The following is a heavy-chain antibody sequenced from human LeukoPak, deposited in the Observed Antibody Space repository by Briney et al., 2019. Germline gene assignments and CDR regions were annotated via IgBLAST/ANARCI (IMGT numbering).Heavy chain of an antibody. CDR3: ARDGTTVTTYFDY. CDR1: GFTFSSYS. J-gene: IGHJ4*02. CDR2: IGSSSSYI. V-gene: IGHV3-21*01. D-gene: IGHD4-17*01. Sequence: KPGGSLRLSCAASGFTFSSYSTNWVRQAPGKGLEWVSSIGSSSSYIYYADSVKGRFTISRDNAKNSLYLQMNSLRAEDMAVYYCARDGTTVTTYFDYWGQGTLVTVSS.